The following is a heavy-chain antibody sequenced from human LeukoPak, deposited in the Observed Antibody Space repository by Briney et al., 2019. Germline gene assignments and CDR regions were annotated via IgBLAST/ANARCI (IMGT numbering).Heavy chain of an antibody. CDR3: ARLEGSTSRDYYYYYMDV. CDR2: INPNSGGT. D-gene: IGHD2-2*01. Sequence: ASVKVSCKASGYTFTGYYMHWVRQAPGQGLEWMGWINPNSGGTNYAQKFQGRVTMTRDTSISTAYMELSRLRSDDTAVYYCARLEGSTSRDYYYYYMDVWGKGTTVTVSS. J-gene: IGHJ6*03. CDR1: GYTFTGYY. V-gene: IGHV1-2*02.